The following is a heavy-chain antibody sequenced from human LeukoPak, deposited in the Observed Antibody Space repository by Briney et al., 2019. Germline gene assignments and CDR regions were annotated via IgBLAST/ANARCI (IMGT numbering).Heavy chain of an antibody. J-gene: IGHJ4*02. CDR1: GFTFTTYW. CDR3: TSFEY. CDR2: INQDGTDK. V-gene: IGHV3-7*01. Sequence: GGSLTLSCAASGFTFTTYWMSWIRQAPGKGLEWVANINQDGTDKYYVDSVKGRFTFSRDNAQNSLYLQMSSLRAEDTAVYYCTSFEYWGQGTLVTVSS.